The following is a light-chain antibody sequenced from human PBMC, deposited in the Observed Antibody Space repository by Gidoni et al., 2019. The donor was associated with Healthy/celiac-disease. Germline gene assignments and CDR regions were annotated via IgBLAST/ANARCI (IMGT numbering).Light chain of an antibody. CDR2: DAS. J-gene: IGKJ1*01. CDR3: QQYNSYSST. V-gene: IGKV1-5*01. CDR1: QSISSW. Sequence: DIQMTQSPSTLSASVGDRVTIPCRASQSISSWLAWYQQKPGKAPKLLIYDASSLESGVPSRFSGSGSGTEFTLTISSLQPDDFATYYCQQYNSYSSTFGQGTKVEIK.